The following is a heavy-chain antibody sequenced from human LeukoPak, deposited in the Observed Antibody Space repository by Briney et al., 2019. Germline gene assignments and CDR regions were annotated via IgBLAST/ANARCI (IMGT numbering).Heavy chain of an antibody. J-gene: IGHJ4*02. V-gene: IGHV4-34*01. CDR2: INHSGST. CDR3: AKTSYSSAFDY. CDR1: GGSFSGYY. Sequence: SETLSLTCAVYGGSFSGYYWSWIRQPPGKGLEWIGEINHSGSTNYNPSLKSRVTISVDTSKNQFSLKLSSVTAADTAVYYCAKTSYSSAFDYWGQGTLATVSS. D-gene: IGHD6-25*01.